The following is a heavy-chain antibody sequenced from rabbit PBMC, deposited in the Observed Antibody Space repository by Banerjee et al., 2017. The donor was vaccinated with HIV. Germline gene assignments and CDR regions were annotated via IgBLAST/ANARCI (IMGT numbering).Heavy chain of an antibody. J-gene: IGHJ4*01. CDR2: IYTSSGST. V-gene: IGHV1S43*01. CDR1: GIDFSSYYY. Sequence: QEQLKESGGGLVKPGGTLTLTCKASGIDFSSYYYMCWVRQAPGKGLELIACIYTSSGSTWYASWAKGRFTISKTSSTTVTLQMTSLTAADTATYFCARDQYSYGDAGAEFSLWGPGTLVTVS. D-gene: IGHD6-1*01. CDR3: ARDQYSYGDAGAEFSL.